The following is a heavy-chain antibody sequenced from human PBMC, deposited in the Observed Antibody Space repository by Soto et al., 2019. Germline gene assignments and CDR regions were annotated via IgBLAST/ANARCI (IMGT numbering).Heavy chain of an antibody. CDR2: ISYDGSNK. V-gene: IGHV3-30*18. CDR3: AKGSTYYDILTGYLGGPWLFDP. CDR1: GFTFSSYG. D-gene: IGHD3-9*01. Sequence: GGSLRLSCAASGFTFSSYGMHWVRQAPGKGLEWVAVISYDGSNKYYADSVKGRFTISRDNSKNTLYLQMNSLGAEDTAVYYCAKGSTYYDILTGYLGGPWLFDPWGQGTLVTVSS. J-gene: IGHJ5*02.